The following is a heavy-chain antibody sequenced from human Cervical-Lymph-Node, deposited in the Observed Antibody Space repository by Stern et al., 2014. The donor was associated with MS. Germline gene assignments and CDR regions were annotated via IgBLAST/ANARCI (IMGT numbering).Heavy chain of an antibody. D-gene: IGHD2/OR15-2a*01. CDR2: MSSGGSNI. Sequence: VQLVESGGGLVKPGGSLRLSCGASGFTFSDYFMSWIRQAPGKGLEWVAYMSSGGSNIHYADSVKGRFTISRDNANSSLYLQMHSLRAEDTAVYYCARCNVPRKAYSMDVWGQGTTVTVSS. CDR1: GFTFSDYF. J-gene: IGHJ6*02. CDR3: ARCNVPRKAYSMDV. V-gene: IGHV3-11*01.